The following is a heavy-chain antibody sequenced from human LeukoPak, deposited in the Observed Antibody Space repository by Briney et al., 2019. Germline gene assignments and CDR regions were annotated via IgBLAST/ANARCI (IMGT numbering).Heavy chain of an antibody. D-gene: IGHD6-13*01. CDR3: AREKEVAAAGTRAFDI. J-gene: IGHJ3*02. Sequence: PSETLSLTCTVSGGSISSYYWSWIRQPAGKGLEWIGRIYTSGSTNNNPSLKSRVTMSVDTSKNLFSLKLSSVTAADTAVYYCAREKEVAAAGTRAFDIWGQGTMVTVSS. CDR2: IYTSGST. V-gene: IGHV4-4*07. CDR1: GGSISSYY.